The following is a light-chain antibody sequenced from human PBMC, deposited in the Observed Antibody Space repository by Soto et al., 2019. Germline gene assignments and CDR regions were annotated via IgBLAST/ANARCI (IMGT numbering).Light chain of an antibody. CDR2: AAS. Sequence: DLQITQSPSTLSASVGARVTMTWRASQSVSNWLAWYQQKPGKAPKLLIYAASSLQSGVPSRFSGSGFGTDFTLTITSLQPEDFATYYCQQVESYPSTFGGGTKV. CDR1: QSVSNW. CDR3: QQVESYPST. V-gene: IGKV1-5*01. J-gene: IGKJ4*01.